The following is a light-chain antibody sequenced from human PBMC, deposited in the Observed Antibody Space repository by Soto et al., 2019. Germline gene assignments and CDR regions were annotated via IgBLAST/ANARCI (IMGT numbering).Light chain of an antibody. J-gene: IGKJ5*01. CDR2: KVS. Sequence: DVVMTQSPLSLPVTLGQPASISCRSSQSLLYFDGNSYLNWFQQMPGQSPRRLIYKVSNRDSGVPDRFSGSGAGTDFTLKISRVEADDVGVYYCMQGTHWPIAFGQGTRLEIK. CDR1: QSLLYFDGNSY. CDR3: MQGTHWPIA. V-gene: IGKV2-30*01.